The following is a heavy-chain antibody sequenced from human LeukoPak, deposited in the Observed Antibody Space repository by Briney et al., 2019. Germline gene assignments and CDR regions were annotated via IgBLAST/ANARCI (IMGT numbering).Heavy chain of an antibody. CDR1: GFSVSSNY. Sequence: PGGSLRLSCAASGFSVSSNYMSWVRQAPGKGLERVSVIYSGGSTYYADSVKGRFTISRDNSKNTLYLQMNSLRAEDTAVYYCARGPPRAVTTGYYFDYWGQGTLVTVSS. D-gene: IGHD4-17*01. V-gene: IGHV3-66*01. CDR2: IYSGGST. J-gene: IGHJ4*02. CDR3: ARGPPRAVTTGYYFDY.